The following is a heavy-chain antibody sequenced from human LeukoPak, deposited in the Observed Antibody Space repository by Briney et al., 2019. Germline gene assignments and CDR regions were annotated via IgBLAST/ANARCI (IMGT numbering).Heavy chain of an antibody. V-gene: IGHV3-23*01. CDR3: AKDVKAGSGDYYFDY. CDR2: VSVSGGST. CDR1: GFTFSRYA. D-gene: IGHD3-3*01. J-gene: IGHJ4*02. Sequence: GGSLRLSCAASGFTFSRYALKWARQAPGKGLEWVSTVSVSGGSTYYADSVKGWFTISRDNSENTLYLQMNSLRAEDTAVYYCAKDVKAGSGDYYFDYWGQGTLVTVSS.